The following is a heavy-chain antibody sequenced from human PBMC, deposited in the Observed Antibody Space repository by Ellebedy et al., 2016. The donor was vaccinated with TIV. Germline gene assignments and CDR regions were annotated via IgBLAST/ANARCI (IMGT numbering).Heavy chain of an antibody. D-gene: IGHD5-18*01. J-gene: IGHJ4*02. Sequence: GRSLRLSXAASGFTVSSNYLTWVRRAPGRGLEWVSLIYSGGTTYYADSVRGRFTVSRDNSKNTLYLQMKSLRAEDTAVYYCAKGGGENSYYPYYFDYWGQGTLVTVSS. CDR1: GFTVSSNY. CDR3: AKGGGENSYYPYYFDY. V-gene: IGHV3-53*01. CDR2: IYSGGTT.